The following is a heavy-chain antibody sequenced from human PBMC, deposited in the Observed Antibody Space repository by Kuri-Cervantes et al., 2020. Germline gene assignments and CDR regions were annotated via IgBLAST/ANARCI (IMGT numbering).Heavy chain of an antibody. CDR3: TRDSGYFDAFDI. Sequence: SGPTLVKPTETLTLTCTVSGFSLRLARMGVTWIRQPPGKALEWLAHIFSNDEKSYRTSLKSRLTISEDTSKSQVVLTMTNMDPVDTATYYCTRDSGYFDAFDIWGQGTMVTVSS. J-gene: IGHJ3*02. CDR2: IFSNDEK. V-gene: IGHV2-26*01. D-gene: IGHD3-22*01. CDR1: GFSLRLARMG.